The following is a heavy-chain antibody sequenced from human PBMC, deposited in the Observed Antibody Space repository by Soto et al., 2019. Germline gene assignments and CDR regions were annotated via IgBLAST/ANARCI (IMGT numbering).Heavy chain of an antibody. V-gene: IGHV4-30-4*01. Sequence: PSETLSLTCTVSGGSISSGDYYWSWIRQPPGKGLEWIGYIYYSGSTYYNPSLKSRVTISVDTSKNQFSLKLSSVTAADTAVYYCARDRQYQLLPYYYYGMDVWGQWTTVTVS. CDR1: GGSISSGDYY. CDR2: IYYSGST. J-gene: IGHJ6*02. CDR3: ARDRQYQLLPYYYYGMDV. D-gene: IGHD2-2*01.